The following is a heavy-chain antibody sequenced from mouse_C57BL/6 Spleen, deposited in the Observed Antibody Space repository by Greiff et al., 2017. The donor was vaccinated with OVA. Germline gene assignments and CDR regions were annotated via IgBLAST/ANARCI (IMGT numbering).Heavy chain of an antibody. CDR2: INPNNGGT. J-gene: IGHJ4*01. V-gene: IGHV1-26*01. CDR3: AIPPDSMDY. Sequence: EVQLQQSGPELVKPGASVKLSCKASGYTFTDYYMNWVKQSPGQSLEWIGDINPNNGGTSYNQKFQGKATLTVDKSSSTAYMELRSLTSEDSAVCYYAIPPDSMDYWGQGTSVTVSS. CDR1: GYTFTDYY.